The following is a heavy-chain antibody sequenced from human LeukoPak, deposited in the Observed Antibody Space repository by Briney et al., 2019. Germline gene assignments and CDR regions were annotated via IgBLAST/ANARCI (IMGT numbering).Heavy chain of an antibody. D-gene: IGHD3-9*01. CDR2: INPNSGGT. J-gene: IGHJ4*02. Sequence: GASVKVSFKASGYTFTGYYMHWVRQAPGQGLEWMGWINPNSGGTNYAQKFQGRVTMTRDTSISTACMELSRLRSDDTAVYYCARQGAGYDILTGYYPSYYFDYWGQGTLVTVSS. CDR3: ARQGAGYDILTGYYPSYYFDY. CDR1: GYTFTGYY. V-gene: IGHV1-2*02.